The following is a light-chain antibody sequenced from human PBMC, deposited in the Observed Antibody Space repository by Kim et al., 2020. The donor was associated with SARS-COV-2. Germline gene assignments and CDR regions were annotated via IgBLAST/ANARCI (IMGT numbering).Light chain of an antibody. CDR2: AAS. Sequence: SAGERATLSCRASQSVSNNYLAWYQQKPGRAPRLLIFAASSRATGIPDRFSGSGSGTDFTLTISRLEPEDFAIYYCHQYGTSPRTFGQGTKVDIK. CDR1: QSVSNNY. V-gene: IGKV3-20*01. CDR3: HQYGTSPRT. J-gene: IGKJ1*01.